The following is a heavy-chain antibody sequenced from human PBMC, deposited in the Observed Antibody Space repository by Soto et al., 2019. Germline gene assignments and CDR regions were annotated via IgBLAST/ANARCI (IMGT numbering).Heavy chain of an antibody. CDR2: INHSGST. Sequence: NPSETLSLTCAVYGGSFSGYYWSWIRQPPGKGLEWIGEINHSGSTNYNPSLKSRVTISVDTSKNQFSLKLSSVTAADTAVYYCARLVWYGSGSYFAGDYYYYYGMDVWGQGTTVTVSS. CDR3: ARLVWYGSGSYFAGDYYYYYGMDV. CDR1: GGSFSGYY. D-gene: IGHD3-10*01. V-gene: IGHV4-34*01. J-gene: IGHJ6*02.